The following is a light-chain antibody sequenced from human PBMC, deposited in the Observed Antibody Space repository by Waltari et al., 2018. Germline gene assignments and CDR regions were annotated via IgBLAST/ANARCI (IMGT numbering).Light chain of an antibody. CDR3: QQYTQWPIT. CDR1: QTIGSN. J-gene: IGKJ5*01. V-gene: IGKV3-15*01. CDR2: GIS. Sequence: EIVMTQSPATLSVSPGERATLSCRASQTIGSNYLAWYQQKPGQAPRLLIYGISIRATGIPARFSGSGSGTDFTLTISSLQSEDFAVYYCQQYTQWPITFGQGTRLEIK.